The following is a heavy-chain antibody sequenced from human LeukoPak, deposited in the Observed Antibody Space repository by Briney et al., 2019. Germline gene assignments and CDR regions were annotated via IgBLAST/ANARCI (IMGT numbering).Heavy chain of an antibody. V-gene: IGHV1-2*04. CDR2: INPNSGGT. CDR1: GYTFTGYY. CDR3: ARGQREIAAAINY. J-gene: IGHJ4*02. D-gene: IGHD6-13*01. Sequence: ASVKVSCKASGYTFTGYYMHWVRQAPGQGLEWMGWINPNSGGTNYAQKFQGWVTMTRDMSISTAYMELSRLRSDDTAVYYCARGQREIAAAINYWGQGTLVTVSP.